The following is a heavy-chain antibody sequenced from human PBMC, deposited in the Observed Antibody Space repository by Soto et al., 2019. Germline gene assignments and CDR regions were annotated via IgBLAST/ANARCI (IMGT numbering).Heavy chain of an antibody. CDR2: IYYSGST. CDR1: GGSISRGDDY. D-gene: IGHD6-19*01. J-gene: IGHJ4*02. CDR3: ARDSSGRTHYFDY. Sequence: QVQLQESGPGLVKPSQTLSLTCTVSGGSISRGDDYWTWIRQPPGKGLEWIGNIYYSGSTYYNPSLRSRLTISVDNSKNQFSLKLTPVTAADTAVYYCARDSSGRTHYFDYWGQGALVTVSS. V-gene: IGHV4-30-4*01.